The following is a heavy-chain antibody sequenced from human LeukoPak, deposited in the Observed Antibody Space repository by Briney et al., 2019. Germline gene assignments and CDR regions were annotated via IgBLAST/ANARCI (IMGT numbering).Heavy chain of an antibody. Sequence: SQTLSLTCTVSGGSISSGGYYWRWIRQHPGKGLEWIGYIYYSGSTYYNPSLKSRVTISVDTSKNQFSLKLSSVTAADTAVYYCARHSSSWYGPWGFDYWGQGTLVTVSS. V-gene: IGHV4-31*03. CDR1: GGSISSGGYY. D-gene: IGHD6-13*01. CDR3: ARHSSSWYGPWGFDY. J-gene: IGHJ4*02. CDR2: IYYSGST.